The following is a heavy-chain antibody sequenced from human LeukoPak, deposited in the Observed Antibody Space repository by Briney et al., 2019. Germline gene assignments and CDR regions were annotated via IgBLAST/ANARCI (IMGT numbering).Heavy chain of an antibody. CDR3: ARGGRPNYYGSGSYQN. CDR2: VDPEDGET. Sequence: ASVKISCKVSGYTFTDYYMHWVQQAPGKGLEWMGLVDPEDGETIYAEKFQGRVTITADTSTDTAYMELSSLRSEDTAVYYCARGGRPNYYGSGSYQNWGQGTLVTVSS. J-gene: IGHJ4*02. CDR1: GYTFTDYY. D-gene: IGHD3-10*01. V-gene: IGHV1-69-2*01.